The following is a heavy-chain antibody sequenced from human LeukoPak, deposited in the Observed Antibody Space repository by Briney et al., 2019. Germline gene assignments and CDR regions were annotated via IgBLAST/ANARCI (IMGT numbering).Heavy chain of an antibody. V-gene: IGHV4-38-2*02. CDR3: ARGLWFGDENPPYFDY. D-gene: IGHD3-10*01. Sequence: SETLSLTCTVSGYSISSGYFWGWIRQPPGKGLEWIGSIYHSGSTSYNPSLKSRLTISVDTSKNQFSLKLNFVTAADTAVYYCARGLWFGDENPPYFDYWGQGILVTVSS. J-gene: IGHJ4*02. CDR2: IYHSGST. CDR1: GYSISSGYF.